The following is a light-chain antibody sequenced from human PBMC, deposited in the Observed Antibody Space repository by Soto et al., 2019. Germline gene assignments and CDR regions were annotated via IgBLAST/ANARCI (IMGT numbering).Light chain of an antibody. V-gene: IGKV3-20*01. CDR3: HQYASSPGT. CDR2: GAS. Sequence: EVVLTQSPGTLSLSPGERATLSCRASQSVSSSYLAWYQQKPGQAPRLLIYGASNRATGIPAWFSGRGSGTDFTLTVSTLEPEAIAVYYCHQYASSPGTFGQGTQLEIK. J-gene: IGKJ2*01. CDR1: QSVSSSY.